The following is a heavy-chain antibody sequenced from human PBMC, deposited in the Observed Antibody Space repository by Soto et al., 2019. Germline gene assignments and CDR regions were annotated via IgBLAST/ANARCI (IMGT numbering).Heavy chain of an antibody. Sequence: ASVKVSCKASGYTFTNHGISWVRQAPGQGLEWVGWVSGYNDKTKSAQKFKGRVTMTTDTSTSTAYMELRSLRSDDTAVYYCARDQPAYDILTELDFWGQGTLVTVSS. V-gene: IGHV1-18*04. J-gene: IGHJ4*02. CDR1: GYTFTNHG. CDR2: VSGYNDKT. CDR3: ARDQPAYDILTELDF. D-gene: IGHD3-9*01.